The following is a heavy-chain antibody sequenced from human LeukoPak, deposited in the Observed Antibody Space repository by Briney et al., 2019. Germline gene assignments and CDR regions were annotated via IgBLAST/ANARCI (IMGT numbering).Heavy chain of an antibody. CDR3: ARDPRTVRI. J-gene: IGHJ4*02. Sequence: PGGSLRLSCAASGFTVSSNDMSWVRQAPGKGLEWVSVIYSGGTTSYADSVKGRFTISRDNAKNLLYLQMDSLRVEDTAIYYCARDPRTVRIWGQGTLVAVSS. V-gene: IGHV3-66*01. D-gene: IGHD1-1*01. CDR2: IYSGGTT. CDR1: GFTVSSND.